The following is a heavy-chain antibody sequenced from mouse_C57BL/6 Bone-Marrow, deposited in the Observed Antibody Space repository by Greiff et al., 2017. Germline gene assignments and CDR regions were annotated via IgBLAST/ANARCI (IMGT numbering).Heavy chain of an antibody. V-gene: IGHV6-6*01. CDR3: TRRGSYYFDY. CDR1: GFTFSDAW. CDR2: IRNKANNPAT. J-gene: IGHJ2*01. Sequence: EVKLVESGGGLVQPGGSMKLSCAASGFTFSDAWMDWVRQSPEKGLEWVAEIRNKANNPATYYAESVKGRFTISRDDSKSSVYLQMNSLRAEDTGIYYCTRRGSYYFDYWGQGTTLTVSS.